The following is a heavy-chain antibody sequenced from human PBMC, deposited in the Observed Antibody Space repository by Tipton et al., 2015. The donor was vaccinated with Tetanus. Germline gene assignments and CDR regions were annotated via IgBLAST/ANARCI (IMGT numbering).Heavy chain of an antibody. V-gene: IGHV5-51*01. J-gene: IGHJ4*02. CDR2: IYPDDSDT. Sequence: QLVQSGAEVKKPGESLRISCQGSGYAFPKYWIGWVRQTPGKGLEWLGIIYPDDSDTRYNPSFKGQVTVSADKSINTAYLQWSSLKASDSAMYYCARHPRGNAGNPLYYFDRWGQGALVTVSS. CDR3: ARHPRGNAGNPLYYFDR. CDR1: GYAFPKYW. D-gene: IGHD4-23*01.